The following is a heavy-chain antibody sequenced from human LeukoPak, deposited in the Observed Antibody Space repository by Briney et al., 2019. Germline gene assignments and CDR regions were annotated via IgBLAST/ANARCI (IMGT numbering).Heavy chain of an antibody. D-gene: IGHD3-16*01. V-gene: IGHV3-48*04. Sequence: PGGSLRLSCAASGFTFSSYSMNWVRQAPGKGLEWVSYISSSGSTIYYADSVKGRFTISRDNAKNSLYLQMNSLRAEDTAVYYCARDNVWGATDYWGQGTLVTVSS. CDR2: ISSSGSTI. J-gene: IGHJ4*02. CDR1: GFTFSSYS. CDR3: ARDNVWGATDY.